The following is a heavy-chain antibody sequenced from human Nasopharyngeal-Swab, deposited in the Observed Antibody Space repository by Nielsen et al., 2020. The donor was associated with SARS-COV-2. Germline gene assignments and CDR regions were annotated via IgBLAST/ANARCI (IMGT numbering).Heavy chain of an antibody. D-gene: IGHD6-13*01. CDR2: IYPGDYDT. J-gene: IGHJ6*02. V-gene: IGHV5-51*01. CDR3: ARFCIATSCYYGMDV. Sequence: VRQMPGKGVEWMGIIYPGDYDTRYSPSFQGQVNISADKSISTADLQWSSLKASDTAMYYCARFCIATSCYYGMDVWGQGTTVTVSS.